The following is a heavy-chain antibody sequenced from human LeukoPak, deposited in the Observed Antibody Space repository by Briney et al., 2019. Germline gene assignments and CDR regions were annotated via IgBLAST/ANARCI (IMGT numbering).Heavy chain of an antibody. CDR3: AGGSRGWFDP. J-gene: IGHJ5*02. Sequence: GGSLRLSCTTSEFMVNNYELNWVRQAPGKGLEWISFISTSGTTKYYADSVRGRFTISRDNANDPVYLQMNSLRVEDTAVYYCAGGSRGWFDPWAREPWSPSPQ. CDR1: EFMVNNYE. CDR2: ISTSGTTK. V-gene: IGHV3-48*03. D-gene: IGHD5-12*01.